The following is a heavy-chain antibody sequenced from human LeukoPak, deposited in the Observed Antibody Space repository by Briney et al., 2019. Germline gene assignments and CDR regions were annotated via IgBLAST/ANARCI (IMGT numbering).Heavy chain of an antibody. CDR2: IYYSGST. Sequence: SETLSLTCTVSGGSISSYYWSWIRQPPGKGLEWIGYIYYSGSTNYNPSLKSRVTISVDTSKNQFSLKLGSVTAADTAVYYCARYRQLSYYYYGMDVWGQGTTVTVSS. CDR1: GGSISSYY. V-gene: IGHV4-59*01. J-gene: IGHJ6*02. CDR3: ARYRQLSYYYYGMDV. D-gene: IGHD6-13*01.